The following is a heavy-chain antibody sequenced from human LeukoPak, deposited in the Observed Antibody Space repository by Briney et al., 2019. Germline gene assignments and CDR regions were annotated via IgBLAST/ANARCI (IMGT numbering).Heavy chain of an antibody. CDR3: ARDTPKFRLELGYFDL. CDR2: ISAYNGNT. D-gene: IGHD1-7*01. V-gene: IGHV1-18*01. Sequence: GASVKVSCKASGYTFTSYGISWVRQAPGQGLEWMGWISAYNGNTNYAQKLQGRVTMTTDTSTSTAYVELRSLRSDDTAVYYCARDTPKFRLELGYFDLWGRGTLVTVSS. J-gene: IGHJ2*01. CDR1: GYTFTSYG.